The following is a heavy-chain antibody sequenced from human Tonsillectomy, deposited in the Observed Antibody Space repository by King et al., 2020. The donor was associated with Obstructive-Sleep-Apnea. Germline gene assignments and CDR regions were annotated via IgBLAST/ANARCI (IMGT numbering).Heavy chain of an antibody. V-gene: IGHV3-30*04. CDR2: ISYDGSNK. D-gene: IGHD2-21*02. CDR1: GFTFSSYA. CDR3: ARSWPCGGACYAYWYFDL. Sequence: VQLVESGGGVVQPGRSLRLSCAASGFTFSSYAMHWVRQAPGKGLEWVAVISYDGSNKYYADSVKGRFTISRDNSKNTLYLQMNSLRAEDTAVYYCARSWPCGGACYAYWYFDLWGRGTLVTVSS. J-gene: IGHJ2*01.